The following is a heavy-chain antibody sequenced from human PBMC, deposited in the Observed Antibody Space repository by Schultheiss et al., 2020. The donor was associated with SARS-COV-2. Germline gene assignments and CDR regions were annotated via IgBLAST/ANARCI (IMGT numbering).Heavy chain of an antibody. CDR2: IYSGGNT. V-gene: IGHV3-53*01. CDR3: ARVYDSINWFDP. D-gene: IGHD3-22*01. CDR1: GFTVSSNY. Sequence: GGSLRLSCAASGFTVSSNYMSWVRQAPGKGLEWVSVIYSGGNTHYADSVKGRFTISRDNSKNTLYLQMNSLRAEDTAVYYCARVYDSINWFDPWGQGTLVTVSS. J-gene: IGHJ5*02.